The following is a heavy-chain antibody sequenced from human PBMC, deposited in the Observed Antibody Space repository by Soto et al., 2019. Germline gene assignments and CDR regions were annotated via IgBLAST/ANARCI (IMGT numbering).Heavy chain of an antibody. V-gene: IGHV4-31*03. J-gene: IGHJ5*02. CDR2: IFYAGDT. Sequence: SETLSLTCTVSGESIATGAFYWSWIRLQSGKGPEWIGSIFYAGDTYYNPSLKSRVEISLDGSQNQFSLNLRSVTAADTAVYYCAREGDYRTWFEPWGPRTLVTVSS. CDR3: AREGDYRTWFEP. CDR1: GESIATGAFY. D-gene: IGHD4-17*01.